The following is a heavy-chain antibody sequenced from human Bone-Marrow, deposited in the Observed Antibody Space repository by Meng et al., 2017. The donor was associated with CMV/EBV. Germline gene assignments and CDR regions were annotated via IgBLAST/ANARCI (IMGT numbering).Heavy chain of an antibody. D-gene: IGHD6-13*01. CDR1: GFTFSSSN. CDR2: ISSSSDYI. J-gene: IGHJ4*02. Sequence: GESLKISCAASGFTFSSSNMNWVRQAPGKGLEWVSSISSSSDYIYYADSVKGRVTISRDNAKNALYLQMNSLRAEDTAVYYCARGIAAPGYDYWGQGTLVTVSS. CDR3: ARGIAAPGYDY. V-gene: IGHV3-21*01.